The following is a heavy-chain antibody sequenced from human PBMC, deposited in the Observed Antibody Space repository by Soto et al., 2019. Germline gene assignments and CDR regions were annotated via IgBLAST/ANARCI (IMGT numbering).Heavy chain of an antibody. J-gene: IGHJ4*02. CDR2: ISSSSSSI. D-gene: IGHD6-13*01. CDR3: ARRGPGTYFDY. CDR1: GFTFSSYS. Sequence: GGSLRLSCAASGFTFSSYSMNWVRQAPGKGLEWVSYISSSSSSIYYADSVKGRFTISRDNSKNTLYLQMNSLRAEDTAVYYCARRGPGTYFDYWGQGTLVTVSS. V-gene: IGHV3-48*01.